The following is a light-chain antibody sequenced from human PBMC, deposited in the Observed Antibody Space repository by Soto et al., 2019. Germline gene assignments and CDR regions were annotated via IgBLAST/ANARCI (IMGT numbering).Light chain of an antibody. J-gene: IGKJ5*01. V-gene: IGKV3-15*01. CDR1: QSIGNN. Sequence: EIVMTQSPATLSVSPGERATLSCRASQSIGNNLGWYQQKPGQAPRLLIYGASTRATGIPARFSGSGSGTAFTLTITSMQSEDSAVYYCQQYNTWTLISFGQGTRLEIK. CDR3: QQYNTWTLIS. CDR2: GAS.